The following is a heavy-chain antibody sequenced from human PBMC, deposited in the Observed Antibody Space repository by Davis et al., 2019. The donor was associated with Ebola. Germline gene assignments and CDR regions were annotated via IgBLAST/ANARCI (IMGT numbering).Heavy chain of an antibody. D-gene: IGHD3-16*01. J-gene: IGHJ3*02. CDR3: ARDRGRDAFDI. CDR1: GYTFTSYY. Sequence: ASVKVSCKASGYTFTSYYMHWVRQAPGQGLEWMGIINPSGGSTSYAQKFQGRVTITADESTSTAYMELSSLRSEDTAVYYCARDRGRDAFDIWGQGTMVTVSS. V-gene: IGHV1-46*01. CDR2: INPSGGST.